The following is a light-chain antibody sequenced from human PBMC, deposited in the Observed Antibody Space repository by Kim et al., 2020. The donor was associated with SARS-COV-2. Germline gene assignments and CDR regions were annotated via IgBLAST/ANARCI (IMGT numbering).Light chain of an antibody. CDR2: GNS. J-gene: IGLJ3*02. CDR1: SSNIGAGYD. Sequence: QSVLTQPPSVSGAPGQRVTISCTGSSSNIGAGYDVHWYQQLPGTAPKFLIYGNSNRPSGVPDRFSGSKSGTSASLAITGLQAEDEADYYCQSYDSSLSGSVFGGGTQRTV. V-gene: IGLV1-40*01. CDR3: QSYDSSLSGSV.